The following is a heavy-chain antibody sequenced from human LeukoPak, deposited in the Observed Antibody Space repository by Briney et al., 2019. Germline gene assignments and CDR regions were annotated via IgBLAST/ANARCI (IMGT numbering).Heavy chain of an antibody. V-gene: IGHV4-39*07. CDR3: ARSLWSGDYYFDY. D-gene: IGHD3-3*01. CDR1: GGSIRSSYYY. J-gene: IGHJ4*02. CDR2: IYDSGST. Sequence: SETLSLTCTVSGGSIRSSYYYWGWIRQPPGKGLEWIGSIYDSGSTYYNPSLKSRVTISVDRSKNQFSLKLSSVTAADTAVYYCARSLWSGDYYFDYWGQGALVTVSS.